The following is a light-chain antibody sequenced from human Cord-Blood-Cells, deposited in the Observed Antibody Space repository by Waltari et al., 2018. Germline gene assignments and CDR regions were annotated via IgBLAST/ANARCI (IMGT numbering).Light chain of an antibody. V-gene: IGLV2-14*01. CDR1: SSDVGGYNY. CDR2: DVS. J-gene: IGLJ3*02. Sequence: QSALTQPASVSGSPGQSITISCTGTSSDVGGYNYVSWSQQHPGKAPKLMIYDVSKRPSGVSNRFSGSTSGNTASLTISGLQAEDEADYYCSSYTSSSSWVFGGGTKLTVL. CDR3: SSYTSSSSWV.